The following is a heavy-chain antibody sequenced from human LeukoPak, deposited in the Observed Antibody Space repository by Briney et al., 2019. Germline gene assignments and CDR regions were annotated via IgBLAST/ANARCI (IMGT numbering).Heavy chain of an antibody. D-gene: IGHD5-18*01. Sequence: SETLSLTCTVSGGSLTSTSHYWDWVRQPPGKGLEWLGSIYSSGSTYYNPSLKSRVTVSFDTSKNQFSLSLTSVTAADTAVYYCTKRRGYSFGFDYCYMDVWGKGTTVTISS. J-gene: IGHJ6*03. CDR3: TKRRGYSFGFDYCYMDV. V-gene: IGHV4-39*01. CDR1: GGSLTSTSHY. CDR2: IYSSGST.